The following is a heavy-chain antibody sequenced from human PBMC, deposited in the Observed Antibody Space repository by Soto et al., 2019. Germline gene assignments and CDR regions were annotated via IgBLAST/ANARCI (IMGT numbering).Heavy chain of an antibody. CDR1: GWTFSRHA. V-gene: IGHV1-69*13. D-gene: IGHD6-13*01. CDR2: IIPLFGTT. Sequence: SVNVPCKTSGWTFSRHAINWVRQAPGQVLEWMGGIIPLFGTTNYAQKFKGRVTISADESTSTAYMELSSLTSEDAAVYYCASAAIHGSRWYFWIDPW. J-gene: IGHJ5*02. CDR3: ASAAIHGSRWYFWIDP.